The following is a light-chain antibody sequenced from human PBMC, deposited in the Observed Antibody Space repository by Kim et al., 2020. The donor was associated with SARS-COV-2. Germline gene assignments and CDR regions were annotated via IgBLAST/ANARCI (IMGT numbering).Light chain of an antibody. V-gene: IGLV2-11*03. J-gene: IGLJ3*02. CDR1: SSDVGGYKY. CDR3: CSYAGSYTRL. CDR2: DVS. Sequence: GQSVTISCTGTSSDVGGYKYVSWYQQHPGKAPKLLIYDVSKRPSGVPDRFSGSKSGNTASLTISGLQAEDEADYYCCSYAGSYTRLFGGGTKVTVL.